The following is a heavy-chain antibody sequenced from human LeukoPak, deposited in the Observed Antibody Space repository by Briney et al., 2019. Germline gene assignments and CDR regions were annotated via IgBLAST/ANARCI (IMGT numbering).Heavy chain of an antibody. V-gene: IGHV4-61*02. CDR2: IYTSGIT. J-gene: IGHJ5*02. Sequence: PSETLSLTCTVSGGSISSGSYYWSWIRQPAGKGLEWIGRIYTSGITNYNPSLKSRVTISIDTSKNQFSLKLSSLTAADTAVYYCARDLTVPPYNWFDPWGQGTLVTVSS. CDR3: ARDLTVPPYNWFDP. D-gene: IGHD4-17*01. CDR1: GGSISSGSYY.